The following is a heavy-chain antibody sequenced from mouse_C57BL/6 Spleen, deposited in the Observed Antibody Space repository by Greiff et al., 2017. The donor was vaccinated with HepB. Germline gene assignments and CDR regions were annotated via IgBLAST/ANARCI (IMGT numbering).Heavy chain of an antibody. CDR2: IYPGNSDT. CDR1: GYTFTSYW. J-gene: IGHJ4*01. V-gene: IGHV1-5*01. Sequence: DVHLVESGTVLARPGASVKMSCKTSGYTFTSYWMHWVKQRPGQGLEWIGAIYPGNSDTSYNQKFKGKAKLTAVTSASTAYMELSSLTNEDSAVYYCTRGGLGTVVPYAMDYWGQGTSVTVSS. CDR3: TRGGLGTVVPYAMDY. D-gene: IGHD1-1*01.